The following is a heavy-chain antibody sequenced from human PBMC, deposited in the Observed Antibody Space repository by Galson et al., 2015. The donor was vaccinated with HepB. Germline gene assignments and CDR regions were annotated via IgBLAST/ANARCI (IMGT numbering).Heavy chain of an antibody. D-gene: IGHD5-12*01. CDR3: ARGGDIVATRGFFDY. CDR2: ISSDGSST. V-gene: IGHV3-74*01. J-gene: IGHJ4*02. CDR1: GLTINSYW. Sequence: SLRLSCAASGLTINSYWMHWVRQAPGKGLVWVSRISSDGSSTSYADSVRGRFTISRDNAKNTLYLQMNSLRAEDTAVYYCARGGDIVATRGFFDYCGQGTLVTVSS.